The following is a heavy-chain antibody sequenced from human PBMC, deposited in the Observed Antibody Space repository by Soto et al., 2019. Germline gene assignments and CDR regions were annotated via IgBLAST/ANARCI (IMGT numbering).Heavy chain of an antibody. J-gene: IGHJ4*02. CDR2: IIPIVGIA. CDR3: ARDWVRGIVGY. CDR1: GGTFSSYS. V-gene: IGHV1-69*08. Sequence: QVQLVQSGAEVKKPGSSVKVSCKASGGTFSSYSISWVRQAPGQGLEWMGRIIPIVGIANYAQKFQGRVTITADKSTSTAYMELSSLRSEDTAVYYCARDWVRGIVGYWGQGTLVTVSS. D-gene: IGHD1-26*01.